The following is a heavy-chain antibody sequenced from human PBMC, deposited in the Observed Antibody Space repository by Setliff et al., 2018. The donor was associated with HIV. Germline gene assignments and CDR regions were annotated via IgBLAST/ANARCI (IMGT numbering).Heavy chain of an antibody. D-gene: IGHD3-9*01. CDR2: IHYSGIT. V-gene: IGHV4-59*11. CDR3: ARYKCINFACVGFDI. J-gene: IGHJ3*02. CDR1: HDSINGHW. Sequence: ASETLSLTCTVSHDSINGHWWSWIRQPPGKGLEWTGSIHYSGITHYNPSLKSRLTMSVDTSKNQVSLKLTSVTAADTAVYYCARYKCINFACVGFDIWGQGTVVTVSS.